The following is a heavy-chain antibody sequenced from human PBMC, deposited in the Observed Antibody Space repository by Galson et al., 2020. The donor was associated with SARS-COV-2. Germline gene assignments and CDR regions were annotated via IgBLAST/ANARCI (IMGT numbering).Heavy chain of an antibody. Sequence: ASVKVSCKASGYTFTSYAMNWVRQAPGQGLEGMEWTNTNTGNPTYAQGFTGRFSFSLDTSVSTAYLQISSLKAEDTAVYYCARAQGGTMVTYYYYGMDVWGQGTTVTVSS. CDR1: GYTFTSYA. CDR2: TNTNTGNP. V-gene: IGHV7-4-1*02. J-gene: IGHJ6*02. D-gene: IGHD3-10*01. CDR3: ARAQGGTMVTYYYYGMDV.